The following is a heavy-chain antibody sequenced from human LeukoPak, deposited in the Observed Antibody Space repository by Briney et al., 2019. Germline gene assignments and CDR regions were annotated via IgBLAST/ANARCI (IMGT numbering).Heavy chain of an antibody. Sequence: GGSLRLSCAASGFTFSSYGMHWVRQAPGKGLEWMALIWYGGNDKYYTDTVKGRFTISRDNSKNTLYLEMNSLRAEDTAVYYCAKSGYDSYYFDYWGQGTLVTVSS. CDR1: GFTFSSYG. CDR3: AKSGYDSYYFDY. J-gene: IGHJ4*02. D-gene: IGHD5-12*01. CDR2: IWYGGNDK. V-gene: IGHV3-30*02.